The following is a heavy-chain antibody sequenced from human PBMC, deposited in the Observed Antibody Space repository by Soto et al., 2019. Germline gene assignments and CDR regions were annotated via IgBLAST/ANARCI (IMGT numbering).Heavy chain of an antibody. V-gene: IGHV1-69*12. CDR3: GAVGCSGGSCYSFYYGMDI. CDR2: IIPIFGTA. Sequence: QVQLVQSGAEVKKPGSSVKVSCKASGSTFSSYAISWVRQAPGQGLEWMGGIIPIFGTANYAQKFQGRVTITADESTSTAYMELSSLRYEDTAVYYCGAVGCSGGSCYSFYYGMDIWGQGTTVTVSS. J-gene: IGHJ6*02. CDR1: GSTFSSYA. D-gene: IGHD2-15*01.